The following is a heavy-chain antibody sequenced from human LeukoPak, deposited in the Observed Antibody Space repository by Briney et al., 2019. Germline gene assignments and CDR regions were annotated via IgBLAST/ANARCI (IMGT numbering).Heavy chain of an antibody. V-gene: IGHV4-59*08. CDR1: GGSISSYY. D-gene: IGHD3-3*01. J-gene: IGHJ5*02. CDR2: IYYSGST. Sequence: PSETLSLTCTVSGGSISSYYWSWIRQPPGKGLEWIGYIYYSGSTNYNPSLKSRVTISVDTSKNQFSLKLSSVTAADTAVYYCARHETGVAWFDHWGQGTLVTVSS. CDR3: ARHETGVAWFDH.